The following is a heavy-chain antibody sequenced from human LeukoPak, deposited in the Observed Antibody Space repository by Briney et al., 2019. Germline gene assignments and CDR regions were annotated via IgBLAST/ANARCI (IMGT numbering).Heavy chain of an antibody. D-gene: IGHD3-3*01. J-gene: IGHJ3*02. V-gene: IGHV1-69*06. CDR1: GGTFSSYA. CDR2: IIPIFGTA. CDR3: ARGSRLGVVERDAFDI. Sequence: SVKVSCKASGGTFSSYAISWVRQAPGQGLEWMGGIIPIFGTANYAQKFQGRVTITADKSTSTAYMELSSLRSEDTAVYYCARGSRLGVVERDAFDIWGQGTMVTVSS.